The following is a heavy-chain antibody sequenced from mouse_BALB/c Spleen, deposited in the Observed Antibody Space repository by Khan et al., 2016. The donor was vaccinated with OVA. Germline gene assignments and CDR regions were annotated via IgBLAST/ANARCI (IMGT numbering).Heavy chain of an antibody. CDR1: GYTFTDFA. CDR3: VRGSGKSRFAY. Sequence: QVRLQQSGAELVRPGVSVRISCKGSGYTFTDFAMHWVKQSHAKSLEWLGVISTYYGDVDYNHKFRDKATMTVDKSSSTAYMELAGLTSEDSASYYCVRGSGKSRFAYWGQGTLVTVSA. D-gene: IGHD1-3*01. J-gene: IGHJ3*01. V-gene: IGHV1S137*01. CDR2: ISTYYGDV.